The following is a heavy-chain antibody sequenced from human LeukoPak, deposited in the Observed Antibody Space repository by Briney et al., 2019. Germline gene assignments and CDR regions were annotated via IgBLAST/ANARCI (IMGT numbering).Heavy chain of an antibody. CDR3: ARANGMDV. CDR2: ISSSSSTI. CDR1: GFTFSSYS. J-gene: IGHJ6*02. Sequence: GGSLRLSCTASGFTFSSYSMNWVRQAPGKGREWVSYISSSSSTIYYADSVKGRFTISRDNAKNSLYLQMSSLRDEDTAVYYCARANGMDVWGQGTTVTVSS. V-gene: IGHV3-48*02.